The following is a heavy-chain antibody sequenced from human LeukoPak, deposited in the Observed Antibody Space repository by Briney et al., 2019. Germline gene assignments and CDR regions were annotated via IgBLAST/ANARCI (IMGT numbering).Heavy chain of an antibody. V-gene: IGHV3-30-3*01. D-gene: IGHD1-26*01. CDR3: AKGTELYFDY. Sequence: GRSLRLSCAASGFTFSSYAMHWVRQAPGKGLEWVAVISYDGSNKYYADSVKGRFTISRDNSKNTLYLQMNSLRAEDTAVYYCAKGTELYFDYWGQGTLVTVSS. J-gene: IGHJ4*02. CDR1: GFTFSSYA. CDR2: ISYDGSNK.